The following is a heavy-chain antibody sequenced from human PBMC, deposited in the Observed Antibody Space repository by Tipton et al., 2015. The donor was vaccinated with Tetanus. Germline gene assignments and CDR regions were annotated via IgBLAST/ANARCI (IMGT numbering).Heavy chain of an antibody. Sequence: SLRLSCAASGFTFSSYWMHWVRQAPGKGLVWVSRINSDGSSTSYADSVKGRFTISRDNAKNTLYLQMNSLRAEDTAVYYCARRGDDSSGFDYWGQGTLVTVSS. J-gene: IGHJ4*02. CDR3: ARRGDDSSGFDY. D-gene: IGHD3-22*01. CDR2: INSDGSST. CDR1: GFTFSSYW. V-gene: IGHV3-74*01.